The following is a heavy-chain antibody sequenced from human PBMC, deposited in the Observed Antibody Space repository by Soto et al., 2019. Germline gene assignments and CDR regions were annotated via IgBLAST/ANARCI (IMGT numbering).Heavy chain of an antibody. CDR1: GCSISTSRHY. J-gene: IGHJ4*02. D-gene: IGHD5-12*01. Sequence: PYDTLSLTCIITGCSISTSRHYWVWIRQPPGKGLEWIGSIYYSGSTYYNLSLKSRVTISVDTSKNQFSLTVTSVTAADTAVYYCARRIVATETFDYWGQG. V-gene: IGHV4-39*01. CDR2: IYYSGST. CDR3: ARRIVATETFDY.